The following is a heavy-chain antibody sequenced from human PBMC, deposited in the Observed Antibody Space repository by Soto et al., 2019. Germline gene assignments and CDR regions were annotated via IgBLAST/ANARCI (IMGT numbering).Heavy chain of an antibody. D-gene: IGHD6-19*01. CDR2: IYYSGST. CDR1: GGSISSYY. Sequence: SETLSLTCTVSGGSISSYYWSWIRQPPGKGLEWIGYIYYSGSTNYNPSLKSRVTISVDTSKNQFSLKLSSVTAADTAVYYCARALQYSSGWYLDYWGQGTLVTVSS. J-gene: IGHJ4*02. V-gene: IGHV4-59*01. CDR3: ARALQYSSGWYLDY.